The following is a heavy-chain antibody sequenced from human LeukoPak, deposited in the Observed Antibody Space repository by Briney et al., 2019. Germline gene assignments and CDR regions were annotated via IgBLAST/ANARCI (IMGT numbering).Heavy chain of an antibody. CDR3: ARDRYFDL. CDR2: IYYSGST. CDR1: GGSISTYY. J-gene: IGHJ2*01. V-gene: IGHV4-59*01. Sequence: SETLSLTCTVSGGSISTYYWSWIRQPPGKGLGWIGYIYYSGSTNYNPSLKSRVTISVDTSKNQFSLKLSSVTAADTAVYYCARDRYFDLWGRGTLVTVSS.